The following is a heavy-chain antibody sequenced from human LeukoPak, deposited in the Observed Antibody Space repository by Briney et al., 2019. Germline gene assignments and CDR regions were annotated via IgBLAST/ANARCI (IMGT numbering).Heavy chain of an antibody. D-gene: IGHD6-19*01. CDR2: IYPGDSDT. CDR1: GYSFTNYW. CDR3: ASSPGIAVAGGGWAFDT. Sequence: GESLKISCKGSGYSFTNYWIGWVRQMPGKGLEWMGIIYPGDSDTRYSPSFQGQVTISADKSISTAYLQWSSLKASDTAMYYCASSPGIAVAGGGWAFDTWGQGTMVTVSS. V-gene: IGHV5-51*01. J-gene: IGHJ3*02.